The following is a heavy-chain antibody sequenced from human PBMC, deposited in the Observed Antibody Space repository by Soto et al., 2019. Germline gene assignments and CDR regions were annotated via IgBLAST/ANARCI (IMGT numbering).Heavy chain of an antibody. CDR2: INSDGSST. J-gene: IGHJ4*02. CDR3: AKDRQPDGSWPFDH. V-gene: IGHV3-74*01. D-gene: IGHD3-22*01. Sequence: GGSLRLSCAASGFTFSSYWMHWVRQAPGKGLVWVSRINSDGSSTIYADSVKGRFTISRDNSNNMLYLQIHSLRAEDTAVYYCAKDRQPDGSWPFDHWGQGTLVTVSS. CDR1: GFTFSSYW.